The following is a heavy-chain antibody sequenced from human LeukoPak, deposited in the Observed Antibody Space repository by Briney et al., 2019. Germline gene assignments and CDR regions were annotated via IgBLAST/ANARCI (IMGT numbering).Heavy chain of an antibody. Sequence: GGTLRLSCAASGFTFSSYAMSWVRQAPGKGLEWVSAISGSGGSTYYADSAKGRFTNSRDNSKNTLYLQMNSLRAEDTAVYYCAKVGHGYSSIPLLDYWGQGTLVTVSS. CDR2: ISGSGGST. D-gene: IGHD6-13*01. CDR1: GFTFSSYA. J-gene: IGHJ4*02. V-gene: IGHV3-23*01. CDR3: AKVGHGYSSIPLLDY.